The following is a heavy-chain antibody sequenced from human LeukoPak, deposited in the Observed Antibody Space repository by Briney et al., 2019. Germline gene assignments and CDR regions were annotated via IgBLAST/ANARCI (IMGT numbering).Heavy chain of an antibody. V-gene: IGHV3-30*04. Sequence: GGSLRLSCAASGFTFSSYAMHWVRQAPGKGLEWVAVISYDGSNKYYADSVKGRFTISRDNSKNTLYLQMNSLRAEDTAVYYCAKELYSSGPHYYYYMDVWGKGTTVTVSS. CDR3: AKELYSSGPHYYYYMDV. CDR1: GFTFSSYA. J-gene: IGHJ6*03. CDR2: ISYDGSNK. D-gene: IGHD6-19*01.